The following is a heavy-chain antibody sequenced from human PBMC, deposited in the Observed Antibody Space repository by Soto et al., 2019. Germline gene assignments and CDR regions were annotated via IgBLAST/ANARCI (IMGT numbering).Heavy chain of an antibody. D-gene: IGHD3-10*01. CDR1: GYTFSNYG. J-gene: IGHJ4*02. CDR3: ARDEGIRGLEF. Sequence: QVQLVQSGPEVKKPGASVKVSGKASGYTFSNYGISWVRQAPGQGLEWMGWISGYNGNTAYARNLQDRVTMTIDAPTTTAYMELRSLRSDDTAVYYCARDEGIRGLEFRGLGTLVTVSS. V-gene: IGHV1-18*04. CDR2: ISGYNGNT.